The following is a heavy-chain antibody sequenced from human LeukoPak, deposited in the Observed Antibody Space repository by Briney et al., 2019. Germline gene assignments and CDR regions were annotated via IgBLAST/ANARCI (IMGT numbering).Heavy chain of an antibody. Sequence: PGGSLRLSCAASEFTVSSYAMQWVRQAPGKGLEWVSGISASGGSTWYADSVKGQFTISRDNSKNTLYLQMNSLRAEDTAVYYCAKYVSAKGPPYALDVWGQGTTVTVSS. CDR2: ISASGGST. D-gene: IGHD2/OR15-2a*01. V-gene: IGHV3-23*01. CDR1: EFTVSSYA. CDR3: AKYVSAKGPPYALDV. J-gene: IGHJ6*02.